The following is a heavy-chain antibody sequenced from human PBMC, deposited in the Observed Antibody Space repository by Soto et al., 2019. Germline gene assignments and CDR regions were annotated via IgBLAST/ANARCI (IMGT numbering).Heavy chain of an antibody. CDR3: ARGLYGAYGQDF. D-gene: IGHD4-17*01. Sequence: PGGSLRLSCAASGFTFSNYWIHWVRQAPGKGLVWVSRIKGDEITTNYADSAKGRFTISRDNAKNTVFLQMHSLRAEDTALYYCARGLYGAYGQDFWGQGILVTVSS. V-gene: IGHV3-74*01. CDR2: IKGDEITT. CDR1: GFTFSNYW. J-gene: IGHJ4*02.